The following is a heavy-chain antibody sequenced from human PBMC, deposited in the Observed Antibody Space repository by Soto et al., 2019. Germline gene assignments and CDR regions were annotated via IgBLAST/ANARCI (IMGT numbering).Heavy chain of an antibody. Sequence: KTSETLSLTCAVSGDSISRSVWWTWVRQPPGKGLEWIGEVFHNGDTNYNPSLKCRVTMSVDKSTNDFSLKVTSVTAADTAIYYCARKAWVRFDYWGQGALVTVSS. V-gene: IGHV4-4*02. J-gene: IGHJ4*02. CDR2: VFHNGDT. D-gene: IGHD7-27*01. CDR3: ARKAWVRFDY. CDR1: GDSISRSVW.